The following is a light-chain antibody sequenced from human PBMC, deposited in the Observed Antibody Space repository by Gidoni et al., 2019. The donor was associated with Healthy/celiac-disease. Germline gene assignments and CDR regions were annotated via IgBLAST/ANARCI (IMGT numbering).Light chain of an antibody. CDR1: QSVSSY. CDR2: DAS. V-gene: IGKV3-11*01. CDR3: QQRSNWPPMYT. J-gene: IGKJ2*01. Sequence: EIVLTQSPATLSLSPGKRATLSCRPSQSVSSYLAWYQQKPGQAPRLLIYDASNRATGIPARFSGSGSGTDFTLTISSLEPEDFAVYYCQQRSNWPPMYTFGQGTKLEIK.